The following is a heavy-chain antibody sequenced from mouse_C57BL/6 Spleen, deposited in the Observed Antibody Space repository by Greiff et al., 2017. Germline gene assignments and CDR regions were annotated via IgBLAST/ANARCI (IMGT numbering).Heavy chain of an antibody. Sequence: QVQLQQSGAELVRPGASVTLSCKASGYTFTDYEMHWVKQTPVHGLEWIGAIDPETGGTAYNQKFKGKAILTADKSSSTAFMELRSLTSEDSAVYYCTTGYYYGSSYKDWYFDVWGTGTTVTVSS. J-gene: IGHJ1*03. D-gene: IGHD1-1*01. CDR3: TTGYYYGSSYKDWYFDV. V-gene: IGHV1-15*01. CDR2: IDPETGGT. CDR1: GYTFTDYE.